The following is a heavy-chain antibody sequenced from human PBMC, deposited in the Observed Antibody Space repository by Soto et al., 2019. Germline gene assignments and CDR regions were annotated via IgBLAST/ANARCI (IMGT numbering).Heavy chain of an antibody. D-gene: IGHD3-3*01. Sequence: ASVKVSCKVSGYTLTELSMHWLRQAPGKGLEWMGTFDPEIGDTVYAQKFRGRVTITGDTSTGTAYMELSRLRSDDTAVYYCARERRLSYDFWSGYPPQSIYYYYYGMDVWGQGTTVTVSS. CDR3: ARERRLSYDFWSGYPPQSIYYYYYGMDV. CDR1: GYTLTELS. CDR2: FDPEIGDT. J-gene: IGHJ6*02. V-gene: IGHV1-24*01.